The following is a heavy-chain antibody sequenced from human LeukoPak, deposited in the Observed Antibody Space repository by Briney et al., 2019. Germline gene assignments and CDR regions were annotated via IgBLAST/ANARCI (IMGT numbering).Heavy chain of an antibody. CDR2: ISYDGSNK. CDR3: ATFGADGV. CDR1: GFTFSSYG. J-gene: IGHJ6*02. V-gene: IGHV3-30*03. D-gene: IGHD3-16*01. Sequence: PGGSLRLSCAASGFTFSSYGIHWVHQAPGEGLEWVAVISYDGSNKYYVDSVKGRFTISRDNSKNTLYLQMNSLRAEDTAVYYCATFGADGVWGQGTTVTVSS.